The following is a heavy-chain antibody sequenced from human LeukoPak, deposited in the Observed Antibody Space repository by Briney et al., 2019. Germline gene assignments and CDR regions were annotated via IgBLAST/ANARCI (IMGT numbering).Heavy chain of an antibody. D-gene: IGHD3-10*01. Sequence: PGGSLRLSCAASGFTFSSYAMSWVRQAPGKGLEWVPAISGSGGSTYHADSVKGRFTISGDNSKNTLYLQMNSLRAEDTAVYYCAKDPITMGLNWFDPWGQGTLVTVSS. CDR1: GFTFSSYA. V-gene: IGHV3-23*01. J-gene: IGHJ5*02. CDR3: AKDPITMGLNWFDP. CDR2: ISGSGGST.